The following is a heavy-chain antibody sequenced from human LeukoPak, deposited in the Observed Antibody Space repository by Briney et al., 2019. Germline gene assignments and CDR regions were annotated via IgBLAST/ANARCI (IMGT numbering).Heavy chain of an antibody. D-gene: IGHD3-10*01. CDR1: GFTFSSYG. J-gene: IGHJ5*02. CDR2: ISGSGGST. Sequence: GGTLRLSCADSGFTFSSYGMSWVHQAPGKGLEWVSAISGSGGSTYYADSVKGRFTISRDNSKNTLYLQMNSLRAEDTAVYYCATHYGSGSYYYLWGQGTLVTVSS. CDR3: ATHYGSGSYYYL. V-gene: IGHV3-23*01.